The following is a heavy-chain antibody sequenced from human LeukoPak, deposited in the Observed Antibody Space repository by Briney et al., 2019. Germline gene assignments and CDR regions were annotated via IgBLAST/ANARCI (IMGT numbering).Heavy chain of an antibody. J-gene: IGHJ3*02. CDR2: IIPIFGIA. Sequence: GASVKVSRKASGGTFSSYAISWVRQAPGQGLEWMGRIIPIFGIANYAQKFQGRVTITADKSTSTAYMELSSLRSEDTAVYYCARAAPYYYDSSGDYAFDIWGQGTMVTVSS. CDR3: ARAAPYYYDSSGDYAFDI. D-gene: IGHD3-22*01. CDR1: GGTFSSYA. V-gene: IGHV1-69*04.